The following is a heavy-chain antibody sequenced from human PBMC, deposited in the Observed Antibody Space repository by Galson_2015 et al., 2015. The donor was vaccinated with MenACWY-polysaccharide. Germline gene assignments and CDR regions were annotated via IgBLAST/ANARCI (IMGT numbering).Heavy chain of an antibody. D-gene: IGHD2-2*01. CDR2: INSDGSST. Sequence: SLRLSCAASGFTFSTYWMHWVRQAPGKGLVWVSRINSDGSSTTYADSVKGRFTISRDNAKNTLYLQMSSLRAEDAAVYYCARASRRYCTITSCPQEGYNWFDPWGQGTLVTVSS. V-gene: IGHV3-74*01. J-gene: IGHJ5*02. CDR1: GFTFSTYW. CDR3: ARASRRYCTITSCPQEGYNWFDP.